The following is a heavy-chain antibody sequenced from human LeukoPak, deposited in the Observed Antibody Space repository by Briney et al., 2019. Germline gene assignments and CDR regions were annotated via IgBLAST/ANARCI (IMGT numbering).Heavy chain of an antibody. Sequence: GGSLRLSCVASGFIFSDYYMSWIRQAPGKGLEWVSYISSSGSTIYYADSVKGRFTISRDNAKNSLFLQMNSLRAEDTAVYYCARARGYSSSWTDIWGQGTMVTVSS. CDR3: ARARGYSSSWTDI. V-gene: IGHV3-11*01. CDR2: ISSSGSTI. CDR1: GFIFSDYY. D-gene: IGHD6-13*01. J-gene: IGHJ3*02.